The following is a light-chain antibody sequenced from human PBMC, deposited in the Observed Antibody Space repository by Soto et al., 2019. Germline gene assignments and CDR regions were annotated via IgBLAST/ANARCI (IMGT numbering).Light chain of an antibody. CDR1: VLAKKY. V-gene: IGLV3-27*01. CDR3: YSATNNTLGV. J-gene: IGLJ3*02. CDR2: KDT. Sequence: SYELTQPSSVSVSPGQTARITCSGDVLAKKYARWFQQKPGQAPMVLIYKDTERPAGIPERFSGSSSGTTVTLTISGAQVDDAADYYCYSATNNTLGVFGGGTNLTVL.